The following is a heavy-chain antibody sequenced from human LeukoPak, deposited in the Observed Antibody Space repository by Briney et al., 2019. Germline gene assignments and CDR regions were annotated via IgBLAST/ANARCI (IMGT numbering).Heavy chain of an antibody. CDR1: GYTFNSYA. D-gene: IGHD2-15*01. CDR3: AGTARYCSGGSCSYYFDY. Sequence: ASVTVSCKASGYTFNSYAITWVRQAPGQGFEWMGGNSGYNGNTNYAQKLQGRVTMTTDTSTSTVFMELKSLRSDDTAVYYCAGTARYCSGGSCSYYFDYWGQGTLVTVSS. V-gene: IGHV1-18*01. J-gene: IGHJ4*02. CDR2: NSGYNGNT.